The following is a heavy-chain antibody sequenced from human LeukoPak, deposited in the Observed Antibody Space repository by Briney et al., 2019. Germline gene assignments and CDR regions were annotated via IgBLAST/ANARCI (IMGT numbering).Heavy chain of an antibody. CDR1: GYTFTGYY. Sequence: ASVKVSCKASGYTFTGYYMHWVRQAPGQGLAWMGWINPNSGGTNYAQKFQGRVTMTRDTSISTAYMELSRLRSDDTAVYYCARDATNYDDFDYWGQGTLVTVSS. J-gene: IGHJ4*02. CDR2: INPNSGGT. D-gene: IGHD3-3*01. CDR3: ARDATNYDDFDY. V-gene: IGHV1-2*02.